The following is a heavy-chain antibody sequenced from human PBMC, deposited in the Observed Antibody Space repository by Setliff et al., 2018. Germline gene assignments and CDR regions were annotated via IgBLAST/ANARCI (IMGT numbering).Heavy chain of an antibody. CDR3: ARGRNVASRLLDS. D-gene: IGHD6-6*01. J-gene: IGHJ4*02. V-gene: IGHV4-39*07. CDR1: GASIRNNYY. Sequence: SETLSLTCAVSGASIRNNYYWGWIRQSPGTSLEWIGSIFYNGMAYYNPSLKSRVTMSVDTSKNQFSLNLTSVTAADTAVYYCARGRNVASRLLDSWGQGTLVTVSS. CDR2: IFYNGMA.